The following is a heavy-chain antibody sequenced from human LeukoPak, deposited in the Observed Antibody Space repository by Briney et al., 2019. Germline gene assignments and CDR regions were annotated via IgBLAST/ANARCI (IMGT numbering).Heavy chain of an antibody. V-gene: IGHV1-46*01. J-gene: IGHJ4*02. Sequence: ASVKVSCKASGYTFTSYDINWVRQAPGQGLEWMGIINPSGGSTSYAQKFQGRVTMTRDTSTGTVYMELSSLRSEDTAVYYCARDPEGSGGSCYFDYWGQGTLVTVSS. CDR3: ARDPEGSGGSCYFDY. D-gene: IGHD2-15*01. CDR2: INPSGGST. CDR1: GYTFTSYD.